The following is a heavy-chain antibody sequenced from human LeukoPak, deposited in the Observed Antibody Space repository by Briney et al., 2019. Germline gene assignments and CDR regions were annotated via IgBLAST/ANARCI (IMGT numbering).Heavy chain of an antibody. CDR1: GYTFTSYA. D-gene: IGHD1-26*01. J-gene: IGHJ4*02. V-gene: IGHV1-2*02. Sequence: ASVKVSCKASGYTFTSYAMNWVRQAPGQGLEWMGWINPNSGGTDYAQKFQGRVTMTSDTSITTVNMELSSLRSDDTAVYYCARDHRYTGRYFGGNLDYFDSWGQGTLVSVSS. CDR2: INPNSGGT. CDR3: ARDHRYTGRYFGGNLDYFDS.